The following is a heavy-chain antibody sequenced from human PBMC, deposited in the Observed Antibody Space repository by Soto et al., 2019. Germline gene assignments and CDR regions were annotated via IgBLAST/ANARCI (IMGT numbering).Heavy chain of an antibody. D-gene: IGHD6-6*01. CDR2: ISIRGGDE. CDR3: ARGTIVARQHLDY. CDR1: GFTFSSYA. J-gene: IGHJ4*02. Sequence: GGSMRLSCAASGFTFSSYAMHWARQAPGKGLEWVTVISIRGGDEYYAESVRGRFTISRDDSKNTLYLQMDSLRVEDTAVYYCARGTIVARQHLDYWGQGTLVTVSS. V-gene: IGHV3-30*03.